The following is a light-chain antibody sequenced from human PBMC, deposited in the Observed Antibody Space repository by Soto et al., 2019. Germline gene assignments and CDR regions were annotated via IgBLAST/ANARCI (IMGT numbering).Light chain of an antibody. V-gene: IGLV1-51*02. CDR1: SSNLGINF. CDR3: ATWDGSLSVGV. J-gene: IGLJ1*01. CDR2: ENN. Sequence: QSVLTQPPSVSAAPEQKVTISCSGGSSNLGINFVSWYQQFPGGVPKLLIYENNKRPSGIPDRFSGAKSGTSATLDITGLQAGDEADYYCATWDGSLSVGVFGGGPKVTVL.